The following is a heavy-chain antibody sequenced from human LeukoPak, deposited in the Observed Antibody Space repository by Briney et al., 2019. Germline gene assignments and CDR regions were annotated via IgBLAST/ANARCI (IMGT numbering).Heavy chain of an antibody. CDR1: GFTFSSYG. CDR2: IKFTTDGGTA. J-gene: IGHJ5*02. V-gene: IGHV3-15*01. CDR3: TTDSPLLIAAGKIMP. Sequence: GGSLRLSCAASGFTFSSYGMHWVRQAPGKGLEWVGRIKFTTDGGTADYAAPAKGRFIISRDDSKNRMYLQMNSLKTEDTAVYYCTTDSPLLIAAGKIMPWGQGTLVTVSS. D-gene: IGHD6-13*01.